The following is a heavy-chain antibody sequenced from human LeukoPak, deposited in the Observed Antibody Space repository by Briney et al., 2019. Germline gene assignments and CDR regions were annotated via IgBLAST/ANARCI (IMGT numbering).Heavy chain of an antibody. V-gene: IGHV1-18*01. CDR3: ATVIHGSGYYIFDY. J-gene: IGHJ4*02. D-gene: IGHD3-22*01. CDR1: GYTFTSYG. Sequence: ASVKVSCKASGYTFTSYGISWVRQAPGQGLEWMGWISAYNGNTNYAQKFQGRVTITRNTSISTAYMELSSLRSEDTAVYYCATVIHGSGYYIFDYWGQGTLVTVSS. CDR2: ISAYNGNT.